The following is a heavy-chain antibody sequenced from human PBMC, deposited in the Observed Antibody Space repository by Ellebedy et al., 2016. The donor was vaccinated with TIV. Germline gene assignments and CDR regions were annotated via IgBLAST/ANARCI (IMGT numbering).Heavy chain of an antibody. CDR1: GFIFGDNA. V-gene: IGHV3-33*01. CDR2: IYWDGSKK. Sequence: GGSLRLSCAASGFIFGDNAMHWVRQAPGKGLEWVAIIYWDGSKKYYADSVKGRFTISRDNSKNILYLQMNSLRDDDTAMYFCARGGTSARPDYWGQGTLVIVSS. D-gene: IGHD6-6*01. J-gene: IGHJ4*02. CDR3: ARGGTSARPDY.